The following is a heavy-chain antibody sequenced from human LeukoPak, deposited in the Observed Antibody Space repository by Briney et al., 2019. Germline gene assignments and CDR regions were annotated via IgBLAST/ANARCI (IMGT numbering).Heavy chain of an antibody. CDR1: GYTFSNNW. J-gene: IGHJ5*02. CDR2: VKKDESEK. V-gene: IGHV3-7*01. Sequence: GGSLRLSCAASGYTFSNNWMTWVRQAPGKGLEWVASVKKDESEKYYVDSVEGRFTISRDNGKNSLYLQMNSLRAEDTAVYYCARAPIGRSWSRWFDPWGQGTLVTVSS. CDR3: ARAPIGRSWSRWFDP. D-gene: IGHD6-13*01.